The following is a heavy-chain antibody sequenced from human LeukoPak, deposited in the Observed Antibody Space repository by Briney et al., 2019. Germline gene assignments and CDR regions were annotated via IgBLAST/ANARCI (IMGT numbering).Heavy chain of an antibody. D-gene: IGHD1-1*01. V-gene: IGHV4-4*02. J-gene: IGHJ4*02. CDR2: ISHSGNT. CDR1: GVSISSTTW. CDR3: ARVTGTTPFDC. Sequence: SGTLSLTCAVSGVSISSTTWWSWVRQPPGKGLEWIGEISHSGNTNYNPSLESRVTMFVDNSKNQFSLQLTSVTAADTAVYFCARVTGTTPFDCWGRGTLVTVSS.